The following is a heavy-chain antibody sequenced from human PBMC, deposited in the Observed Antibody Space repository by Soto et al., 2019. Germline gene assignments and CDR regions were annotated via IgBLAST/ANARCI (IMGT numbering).Heavy chain of an antibody. CDR2: IYYSGNT. Sequence: QVQLQESRPGLVKPSQPLSLTCTVSGDSISGAGYYWSWIRQHPGKGLEWIGNIYYSGNTYYNPSLKSRVTISVDTSKNQFSLKLSSVTAADTAVYYCARMFRGVIKLYYGTDVWGQGTTVSVSS. J-gene: IGHJ6*02. D-gene: IGHD3-10*01. CDR3: ARMFRGVIKLYYGTDV. V-gene: IGHV4-31*03. CDR1: GDSISGAGYY.